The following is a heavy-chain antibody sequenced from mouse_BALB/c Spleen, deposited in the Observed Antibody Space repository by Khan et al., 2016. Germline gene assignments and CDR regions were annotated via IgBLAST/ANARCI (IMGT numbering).Heavy chain of an antibody. D-gene: IGHD1-1*01. Sequence: EVKLLESGGGLVQPGGSLKLSCAASGFDFSRYWMSWVRQAPGKGLEWIGEINPASSTINYTPSLKDKFIISRDNAKNTLYLQRSKVRSEDTALYDCARAGYYGYFAYWGQGTLVTVSA. J-gene: IGHJ3*01. V-gene: IGHV4-1*02. CDR2: INPASSTI. CDR3: ARAGYYGYFAY. CDR1: GFDFSRYW.